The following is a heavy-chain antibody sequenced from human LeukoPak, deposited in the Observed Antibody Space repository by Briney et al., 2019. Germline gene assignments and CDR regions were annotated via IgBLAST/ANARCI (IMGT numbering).Heavy chain of an antibody. V-gene: IGHV1-69*01. J-gene: IGHJ6*03. CDR2: IIPIFGTA. D-gene: IGHD2-2*01. CDR3: ASGSGGLLCSSTSCHTPGFYYYYYMDV. Sequence: SVKDSCKASGGTFSSYAISWVRQAPGQGLEWMGGIIPIFGTANYAQKFQGRVTITADESTSTAYMELSSLRSEDTAVYYCASGSGGLLCSSTSCHTPGFYYYYYMDVWGKGTTVTVSS. CDR1: GGTFSSYA.